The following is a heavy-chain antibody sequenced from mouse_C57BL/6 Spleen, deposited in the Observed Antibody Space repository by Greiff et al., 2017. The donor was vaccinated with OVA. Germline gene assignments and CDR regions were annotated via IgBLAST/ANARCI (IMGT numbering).Heavy chain of an antibody. Sequence: VQLQQSGAELMKPGASVKLSCKASGYTFTGYWIEWVKQRPGHGLEWIGEILPGSGSTNYNEKFKGKATFTADTSSNTAYMQLSSLTTEDSAIEYCARGDGNNEGYYDYWGQGTTLTVSA. J-gene: IGHJ2*01. V-gene: IGHV1-9*01. CDR1: GYTFTGYW. CDR2: ILPGSGST. D-gene: IGHD2-1*01. CDR3: ARGDGNNEGYYDY.